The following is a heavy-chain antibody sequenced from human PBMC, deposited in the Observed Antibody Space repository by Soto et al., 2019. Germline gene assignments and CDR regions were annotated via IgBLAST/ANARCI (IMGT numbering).Heavy chain of an antibody. Sequence: PGGSLRLSCAASGFSFSNFGMHWVRQAPGKGLEWVAGIQSDGSKKYYAESVKGRFTISRDDSKNTLYLQMNSLRAEDTAVYYCARDLNFRSLDLDYRGLGTRVTVSS. J-gene: IGHJ4*02. CDR2: IQSDGSKK. V-gene: IGHV3-33*01. CDR3: ARDLNFRSLDLDY. CDR1: GFSFSNFG.